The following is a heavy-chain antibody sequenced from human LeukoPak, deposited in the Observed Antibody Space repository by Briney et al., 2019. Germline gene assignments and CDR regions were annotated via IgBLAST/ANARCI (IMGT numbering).Heavy chain of an antibody. V-gene: IGHV4-34*01. CDR3: ARGTFKDIVVVVAAEPIAPNFDY. CDR2: INHSGST. J-gene: IGHJ4*02. D-gene: IGHD2-15*01. CDR1: GGSFSGYY. Sequence: SETLSLTCAVYGGSFSGYYWSWIRQPPGKGLEWIGEINHSGSTNYNPSLKSRVTISVDTSKNQFSLKLSPVTAADTAVYYCARGTFKDIVVVVAAEPIAPNFDYWGQGTLVTVSS.